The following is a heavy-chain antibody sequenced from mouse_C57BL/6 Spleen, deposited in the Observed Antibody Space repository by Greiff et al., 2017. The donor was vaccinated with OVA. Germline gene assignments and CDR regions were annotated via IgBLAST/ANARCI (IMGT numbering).Heavy chain of an antibody. CDR2: IDPETGGT. J-gene: IGHJ2*01. D-gene: IGHD3-2*02. Sequence: QVQLQQSGAELVRPGASVTLSCKASGYTFTDYEMHWVKQTPVHGLEWIGAIDPETGGTAYNQKFKGKAILTADKSSSTAYMELRSLTSEDSAVDYCTRWNSSGYDFDYWGQGTTLTVSS. CDR3: TRWNSSGYDFDY. CDR1: GYTFTDYE. V-gene: IGHV1-15*01.